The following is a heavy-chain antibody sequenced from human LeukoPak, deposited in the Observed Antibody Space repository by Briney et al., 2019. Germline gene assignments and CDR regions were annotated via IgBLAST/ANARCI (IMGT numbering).Heavy chain of an antibody. V-gene: IGHV3-48*04. D-gene: IGHD3-22*01. CDR1: GLTFSSNS. CDR2: LSSSSSTI. CDR3: ARDGHYDSSGYYSLDI. Sequence: GGSLRLSSAASGLTFSSNSMNWVRQAPGKGLEGVSYLSSSSSTISYADSVKGRFTISRDNAKNSLYLQMNSLRAEDTAVYYCARDGHYDSSGYYSLDIWRQGTMVTVSS. J-gene: IGHJ3*02.